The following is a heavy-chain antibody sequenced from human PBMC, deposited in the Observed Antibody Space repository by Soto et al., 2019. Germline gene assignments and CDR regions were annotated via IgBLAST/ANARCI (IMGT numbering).Heavy chain of an antibody. CDR3: ARAPGRASPGLYYYYYGTDV. V-gene: IGHV3-74*01. D-gene: IGHD2-2*01. Sequence: PGGSLRLSCAASGFTFSSYWMHWVRQAPGKGLVWVSRINSDGSSTSYADSVKGRFTISRDNAKNTLYLQMNSLRAEDTAVYYCARAPGRASPGLYYYYYGTDVWGQGTTVTVSS. CDR2: INSDGSST. CDR1: GFTFSSYW. J-gene: IGHJ6*02.